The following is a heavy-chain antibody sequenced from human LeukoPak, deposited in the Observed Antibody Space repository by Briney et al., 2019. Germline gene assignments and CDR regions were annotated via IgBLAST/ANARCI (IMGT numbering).Heavy chain of an antibody. CDR3: ARRGPLLWFGEFDY. Sequence: SETLSLTCTVSGGSINSSSYYWGWIRQPPGKGLEWIGSIFYSGNTYDNPSLKSRVTISIDTSKNQFSLKLNSVTAADTAVYYCARRGPLLWFGEFDYWGQGTLVTVSS. J-gene: IGHJ4*02. CDR2: IFYSGNT. V-gene: IGHV4-39*01. CDR1: GGSINSSSYY. D-gene: IGHD3-10*01.